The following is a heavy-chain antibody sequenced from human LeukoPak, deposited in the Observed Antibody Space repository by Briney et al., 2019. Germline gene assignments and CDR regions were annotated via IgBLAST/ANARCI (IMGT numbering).Heavy chain of an antibody. CDR2: ISSSGGTI. V-gene: IGHV3-48*03. CDR3: ARGAPSGILSSPFDY. J-gene: IGHJ4*02. Sequence: GGSLRLSCAASGFTFSSYEMSWVRQAPGKGLEWVSYISSSGGTIYYADSVKGRFTISRDNAKNSLYLQMNSLRAEDTAIYYCARGAPSGILSSPFDYWGQGTLVTVSS. CDR1: GFTFSSYE. D-gene: IGHD3-9*01.